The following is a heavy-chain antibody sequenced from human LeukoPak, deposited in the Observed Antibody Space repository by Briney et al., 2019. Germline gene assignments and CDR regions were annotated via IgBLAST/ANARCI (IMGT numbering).Heavy chain of an antibody. CDR2: MNPNSGNT. V-gene: IGHV1-8*01. Sequence: ASVKVSCKASGYTFTSYDINWVRQATGQGLEWMGWMNPNSGNTGYAQKFQGRVTMTRNTSISTAYMELSSLRSEDTAVYYCARYQPVEENFDYWGQGTLVTVSS. CDR3: ARYQPVEENFDY. CDR1: GYTFTSYD. J-gene: IGHJ4*02.